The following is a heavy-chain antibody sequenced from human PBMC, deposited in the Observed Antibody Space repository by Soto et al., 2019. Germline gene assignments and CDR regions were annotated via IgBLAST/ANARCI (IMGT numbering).Heavy chain of an antibody. CDR1: GGSPSYYY. CDR2: VADSGKS. CDR3: ARGVSAGVDY. D-gene: IGHD1-26*01. Sequence: SETLSLTCTISGGSPSYYYWSWVRQPPGKGLEWIGNVADSGKSSYSPSLRSRLTMTRDTSINTAYMELTTLTSDDTAFYYCARGVSAGVDYWGQGTLVTVSS. J-gene: IGHJ4*02. V-gene: IGHV4-59*01.